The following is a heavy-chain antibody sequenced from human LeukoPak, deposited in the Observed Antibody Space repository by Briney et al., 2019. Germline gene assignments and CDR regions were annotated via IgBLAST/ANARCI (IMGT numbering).Heavy chain of an antibody. V-gene: IGHV3-15*01. D-gene: IGHD3-3*01. CDR3: TTDRRFDFWSGYWDYYYYMDV. Sequence: PGGSLRLSCAASGFTFSNAWMSWVRQAPGKGLEWVGRIKSKTDGGTTDYAAPVKGRFTISRDDSKSTMYLQMNSLKTEDTAVYYWTTDRRFDFWSGYWDYYYYMDVWGKGTTVTVSS. CDR1: GFTFSNAW. CDR2: IKSKTDGGTT. J-gene: IGHJ6*03.